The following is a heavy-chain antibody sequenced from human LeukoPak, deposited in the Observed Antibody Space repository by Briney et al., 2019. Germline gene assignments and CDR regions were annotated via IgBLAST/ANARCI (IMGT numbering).Heavy chain of an antibody. V-gene: IGHV4-59*01. CDR2: IYYSGST. CDR1: GGSISSYY. J-gene: IGHJ4*02. CDR3: ARGIVGANAYFDY. Sequence: SETLSVTCTVSGGSISSYYWSWIRQPPGKGLEWIGYIYYSGSTNYNPSLKSRVTISVDTSKNQFFLKLSSVTAADTAVYYCARGIVGANAYFDYWGQGTLVTVSS. D-gene: IGHD1-26*01.